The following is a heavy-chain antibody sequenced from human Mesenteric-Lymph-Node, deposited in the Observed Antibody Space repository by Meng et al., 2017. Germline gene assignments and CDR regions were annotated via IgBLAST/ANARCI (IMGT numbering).Heavy chain of an antibody. D-gene: IGHD2-15*01. J-gene: IGHJ5*02. CDR1: GGSISSGGYY. V-gene: IGHV4-31*03. Sequence: LRLSCTVSGGSISSGGYYWSWIRQHPGKGLEWIGYIYYSGSTYYNPSLKSRVTISVDTSKNQFSLKLSSVTAADTAVYYCASLGVAATGWFDPWGQGTLVTVSS. CDR3: ASLGVAATGWFDP. CDR2: IYYSGST.